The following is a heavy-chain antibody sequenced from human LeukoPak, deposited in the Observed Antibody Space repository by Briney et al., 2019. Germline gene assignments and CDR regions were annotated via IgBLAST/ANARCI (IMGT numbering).Heavy chain of an antibody. J-gene: IGHJ4*02. V-gene: IGHV3-23*01. Sequence: PGGSLRLSCAASGFTFSSYAMSWVRQAPGKGLEWVSAFTGSSGRTYYADSVEGRFTISRDNSKNTLSLQMNSLRAEDTAVYYCAKRGHYDSSNSYAPLDHWGQGTLVTVSS. CDR3: AKRGHYDSSNSYAPLDH. CDR1: GFTFSSYA. D-gene: IGHD3-22*01. CDR2: FTGSSGRT.